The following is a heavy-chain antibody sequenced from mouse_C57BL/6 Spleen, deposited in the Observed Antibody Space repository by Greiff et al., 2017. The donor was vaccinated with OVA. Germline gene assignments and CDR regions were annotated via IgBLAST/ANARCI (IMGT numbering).Heavy chain of an antibody. CDR3: ARLPSSYYGSSLDY. J-gene: IGHJ2*01. Sequence: QVHVKQPGAELVTPGASVKLSCKAPGYTFTSYWMHWVKQRPGQGLEWSGEIDPSDSYTNYNQKFKGKSTLTVDKSSSTAYMQLSSLTSEDSAVYYCARLPSSYYGSSLDYWGQGTTLTVSS. D-gene: IGHD1-1*01. CDR2: IDPSDSYT. V-gene: IGHV1-69*01. CDR1: GYTFTSYW.